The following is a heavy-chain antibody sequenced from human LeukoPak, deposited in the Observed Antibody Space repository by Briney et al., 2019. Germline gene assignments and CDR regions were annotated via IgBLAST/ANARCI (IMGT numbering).Heavy chain of an antibody. J-gene: IGHJ5*02. CDR1: GYSFTSYW. V-gene: IGHV5-51*01. Sequence: GESLKISCKGSGYSFTSYWIGWVRQMPGKGLEWMGIIYPGDSDTRYSPSFQGQVTISADRSISTAYLQWSSLKASDTAMYYCARILVASSGWYSTPNWFDPWGQGTLVTVSS. D-gene: IGHD6-19*01. CDR3: ARILVASSGWYSTPNWFDP. CDR2: IYPGDSDT.